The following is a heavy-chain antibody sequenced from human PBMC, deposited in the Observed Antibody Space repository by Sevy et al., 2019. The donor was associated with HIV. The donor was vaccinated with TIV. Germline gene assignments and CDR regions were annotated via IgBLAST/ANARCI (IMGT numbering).Heavy chain of an antibody. V-gene: IGHV1-3*01. CDR1: GYTFTSYA. Sequence: ASVKVSCKASGYTFTSYAMHWVRQAPGQRLEWMGWINAGNGNTKYSQKFQGRVTITRDTSASTAYMELSSLRSEDTAVYYCARGRSGSYYTTFDYWGQGTLVTVS. CDR3: ARGRSGSYYTTFDY. J-gene: IGHJ4*02. D-gene: IGHD1-26*01. CDR2: INAGNGNT.